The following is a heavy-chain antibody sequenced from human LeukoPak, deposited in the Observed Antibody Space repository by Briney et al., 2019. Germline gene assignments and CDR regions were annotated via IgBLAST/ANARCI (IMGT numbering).Heavy chain of an antibody. Sequence: GGSLRLSCAASGFTFSDYYMSWIRQAPGRGLEWVSYISTGSSYTNYADSVKGRFTISRDNAKNSLYLQMNSLRAEDTALYYCARAEGGPATAIYWGQGTLVAVSS. V-gene: IGHV3-11*05. D-gene: IGHD2-21*02. CDR3: ARAEGGPATAIY. CDR1: GFTFSDYY. J-gene: IGHJ4*02. CDR2: ISTGSSYT.